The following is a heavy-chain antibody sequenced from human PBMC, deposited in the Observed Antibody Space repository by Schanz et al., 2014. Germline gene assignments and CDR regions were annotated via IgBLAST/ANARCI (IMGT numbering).Heavy chain of an antibody. CDR3: ARAGYDADNWFDP. Sequence: QVQLVESGGGLVKPGGSLRLSCAASGFIFSDYYMAWIRQAPGKGPEYVSYISSGGTTTYHSDSVKGRFTISRDNAKNSLFLQMTSLRAEDTAVYYCARAGYDADNWFDPWGQGTLVTVSS. CDR1: GFIFSDYY. J-gene: IGHJ5*02. D-gene: IGHD2-2*01. V-gene: IGHV3-11*04. CDR2: ISSGGTTT.